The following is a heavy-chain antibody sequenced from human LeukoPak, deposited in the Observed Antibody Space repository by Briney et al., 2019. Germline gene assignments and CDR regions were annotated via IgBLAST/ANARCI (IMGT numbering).Heavy chain of an antibody. CDR1: GGSISSYY. Sequence: SETLSLTCTVSGGSISSYYWSWIRQPPGKGLEWIGYIYYSGSTNYNPSLKSRVTISVDTSKNQFSLKLSSVTAADTAVYYCARVGDGYNLSPRDDYWGQGTLVTVSS. J-gene: IGHJ4*02. D-gene: IGHD5-24*01. CDR3: ARVGDGYNLSPRDDY. V-gene: IGHV4-59*12. CDR2: IYYSGST.